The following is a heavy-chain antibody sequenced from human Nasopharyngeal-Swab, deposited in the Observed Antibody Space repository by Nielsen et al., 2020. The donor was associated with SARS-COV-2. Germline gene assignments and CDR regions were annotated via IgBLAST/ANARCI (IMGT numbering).Heavy chain of an antibody. CDR3: ARDITYYDILTGYFSYWYFDL. Sequence: WIRQPPGKGLEWIGEINHSGSTNYNPSLKSRVTISVDTSKNQFSPKLSSVTAADTAVYYCARDITYYDILTGYFSYWYFDLWGRGTLVTVSS. V-gene: IGHV4-34*01. CDR2: INHSGST. D-gene: IGHD3-9*01. J-gene: IGHJ2*01.